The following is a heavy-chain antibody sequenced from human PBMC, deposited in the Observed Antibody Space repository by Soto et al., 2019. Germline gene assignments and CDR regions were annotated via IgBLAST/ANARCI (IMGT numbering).Heavy chain of an antibody. D-gene: IGHD6-13*01. V-gene: IGHV1-69*13. CDR3: ARVLGIAAAGKDYYYYYGMDV. CDR2: IIPIFGTA. J-gene: IGHJ6*02. CDR1: GYTFTSYG. Sequence: SVKVSCKASGYTFTSYGISWVRQAPGQGLEWMGGIIPIFGTANYAQKFQGRVTITADESTSTAYMELSSLRSEDTAVYYCARVLGIAAAGKDYYYYYGMDVWGQGTTVTVSS.